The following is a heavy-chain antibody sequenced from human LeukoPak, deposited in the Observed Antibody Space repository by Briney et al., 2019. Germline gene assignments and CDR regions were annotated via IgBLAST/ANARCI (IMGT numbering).Heavy chain of an antibody. CDR1: GGSISSSNW. D-gene: IGHD3-9*01. V-gene: IGHV4-4*02. CDR2: IYHSGST. J-gene: IGHJ3*02. Sequence: SGTLSLTYAVSGGSISSSNWWSWVRQPPGKGLEWIGEIYHSGSTNYNPSLKSRVTISVDKSKNQFSLKLSSVTAADTAVYYCARESPDILTGYYAFDIWGQGTMVTVSS. CDR3: ARESPDILTGYYAFDI.